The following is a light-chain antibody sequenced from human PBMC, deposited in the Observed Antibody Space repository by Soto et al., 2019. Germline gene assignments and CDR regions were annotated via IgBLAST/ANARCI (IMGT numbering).Light chain of an antibody. CDR3: GSWDSSLSAYV. V-gene: IGLV1-51*01. CDR2: DDN. J-gene: IGLJ1*01. CDR1: SSNIGGNS. Sequence: QSVLTRPPSVSAAPGQNVTSSCSGSSSNIGGNSVSLYQQLPGTAPKLLIYDDNKRPSGIPDRFSGSKSGTSATLGITGFQTGDEADYYCGSWDSSLSAYVFGTGTKVTVL.